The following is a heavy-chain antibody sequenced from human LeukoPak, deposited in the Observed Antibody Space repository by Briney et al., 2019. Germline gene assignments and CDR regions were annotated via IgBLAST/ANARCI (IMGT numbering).Heavy chain of an antibody. CDR2: ISAYNGNT. V-gene: IGHV1-18*01. CDR1: GYTFTSYG. Sequence: VASVKVSCKASGYTFTSYGISWVRQAPGQGLEWMGWISAYNGNTNYAQKLQGRVTMTTDTSTSTAYMELRSLRSDDTAVYYCARVPSMVRGVIILYNWFDPWGQGTLVTVSS. CDR3: ARVPSMVRGVIILYNWFDP. D-gene: IGHD3-10*01. J-gene: IGHJ5*02.